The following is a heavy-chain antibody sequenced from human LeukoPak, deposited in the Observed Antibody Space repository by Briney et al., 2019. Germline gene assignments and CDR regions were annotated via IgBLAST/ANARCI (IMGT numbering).Heavy chain of an antibody. CDR3: AKNGGNLDY. J-gene: IGHJ4*02. CDR2: IKQDGSEK. Sequence: GGSLRLSCAASGFTFSNSWMSWVRQAPGKGLEWVANIKQDGSEKHYVDSVKGRFTISRDNAKNSLYLQMNSLRVEDTAVYYCAKNGGNLDYWGQGTLVTVSS. D-gene: IGHD4-23*01. V-gene: IGHV3-7*01. CDR1: GFTFSNSW.